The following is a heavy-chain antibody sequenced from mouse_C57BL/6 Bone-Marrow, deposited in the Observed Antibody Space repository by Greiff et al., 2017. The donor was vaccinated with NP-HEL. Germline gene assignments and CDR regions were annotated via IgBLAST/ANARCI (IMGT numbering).Heavy chain of an antibody. CDR1: GYTFTSYT. V-gene: IGHV1-4*01. J-gene: IGHJ4*01. Sequence: VKLQESGADLARPGASVKMSCKASGYTFTSYTMHWVNQRPGQGLEWIGYINPSSGYTKYNHKFKDKATLTADKSSSTAYMQLSSLTSEDSAVYYCSRDDSNHAGAMDYWGQGTSVTVSS. CDR3: SRDDSNHAGAMDY. CDR2: INPSSGYT. D-gene: IGHD2-5*01.